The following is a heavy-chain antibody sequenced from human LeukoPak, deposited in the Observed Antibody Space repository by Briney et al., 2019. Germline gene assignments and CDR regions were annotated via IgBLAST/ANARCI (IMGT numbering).Heavy chain of an antibody. CDR1: GFTFSTCA. CDR2: ISGNGDST. CDR3: AREVYAGNWFDP. Sequence: GGSLRLSCAASGFTFSTCAMHWVRQAPGKGLEYVAAISGNGDSTYYANSVKGRFAISRDNSKNTLYLQMGSLRPEDMAVYFCAREVYAGNWFDPWGQGTLVTVSS. J-gene: IGHJ5*02. V-gene: IGHV3-64*01. D-gene: IGHD2-8*01.